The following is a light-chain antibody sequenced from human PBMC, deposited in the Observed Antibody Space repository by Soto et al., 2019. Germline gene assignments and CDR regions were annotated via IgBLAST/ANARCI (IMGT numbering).Light chain of an antibody. CDR2: GAS. CDR1: QSLSSSK. V-gene: IGKV3-20*01. J-gene: IGKJ2*01. Sequence: EVVLTQSPGTLSLSPGERATLPCRASQSLSSSKLVWYQQKRGQAPRLLIYGASSRANVIPDRFIGRGSGTAFTLTIIRLEPADFAVYYCQQYDSSPRTFDQGTKLEIK. CDR3: QQYDSSPRT.